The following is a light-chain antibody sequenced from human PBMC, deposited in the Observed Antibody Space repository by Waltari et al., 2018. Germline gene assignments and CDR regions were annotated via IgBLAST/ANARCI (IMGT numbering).Light chain of an antibody. CDR3: QQYYGYPLS. CDR1: QNIVND. V-gene: IGKV1-16*01. J-gene: IGKJ4*01. CDR2: GVS. Sequence: DFQMTQSPSSLSASVGDRVTITCRASQNIVNDLAWFQQKPGNAPKSLIYGVSTLQSGVPSRFRGSRSGADFTLTISNLQPEDSATYFCQQYYGYPLSFGGGTKVEI.